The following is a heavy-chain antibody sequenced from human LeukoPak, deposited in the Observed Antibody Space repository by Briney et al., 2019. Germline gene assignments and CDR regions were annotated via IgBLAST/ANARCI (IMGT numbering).Heavy chain of an antibody. D-gene: IGHD6-6*01. V-gene: IGHV3-23*01. J-gene: IGHJ4*02. CDR1: GFTVSSTH. Sequence: GGSLRLSCAASGFTVSSTHMVWVRQAPGKGLEWVSAISGTGGNTYYADSVKGRFTISRDNSKNTLHLQTNSLRAEDTAVYYCAKDATIAPRLVDYWGQGTLVTVPS. CDR2: ISGTGGNT. CDR3: AKDATIAPRLVDY.